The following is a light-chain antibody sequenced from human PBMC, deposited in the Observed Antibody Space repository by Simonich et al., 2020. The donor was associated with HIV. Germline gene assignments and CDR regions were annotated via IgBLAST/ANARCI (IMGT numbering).Light chain of an antibody. Sequence: DIQMTQSPSSLSASVGDRVTVTCRASQGIRNSLAWYQQKPGKAPKLLLYAASRLESGGPSRFSGSGSGTDYTLTISRLQPEDFATYYCQQFYSTPQTFGQGTKVEIK. J-gene: IGKJ1*01. CDR1: QGIRNS. CDR2: AAS. CDR3: QQFYSTPQT. V-gene: IGKV1-NL1*01.